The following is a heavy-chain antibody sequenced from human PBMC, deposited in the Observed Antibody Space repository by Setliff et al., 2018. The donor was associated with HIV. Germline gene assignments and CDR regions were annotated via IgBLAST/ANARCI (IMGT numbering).Heavy chain of an antibody. Sequence: SSETLSLTCTVSGGPISSHYWSWIRQPPGKGLEWIGYIYYSGSTNYNPSLKSRVTISVDTSKNQFSLKLSSVTAADTAVYYCARVHRRQLAHYYYYYMDVWGKGTTVTVSS. J-gene: IGHJ6*03. CDR3: ARVHRRQLAHYYYYYMDV. CDR1: GGPISSHY. V-gene: IGHV4-59*11. D-gene: IGHD6-6*01. CDR2: IYYSGST.